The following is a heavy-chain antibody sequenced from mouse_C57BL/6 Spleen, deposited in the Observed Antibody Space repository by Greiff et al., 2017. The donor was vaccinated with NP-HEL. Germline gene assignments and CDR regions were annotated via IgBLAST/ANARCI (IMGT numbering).Heavy chain of an antibody. J-gene: IGHJ4*01. D-gene: IGHD2-2*01. V-gene: IGHV1-55*01. Sequence: QVQLKQSGAELVKPGASVKMSCKASGYTFTSYWITWVKQRPGQGLEWIGDIYPGSGSTNYNEKFKSKATLTVDTSSSTAYMQLSSLTSEDSAVYYCARGGGYPYAMDYWGQGTSVTVSS. CDR1: GYTFTSYW. CDR3: ARGGGYPYAMDY. CDR2: IYPGSGST.